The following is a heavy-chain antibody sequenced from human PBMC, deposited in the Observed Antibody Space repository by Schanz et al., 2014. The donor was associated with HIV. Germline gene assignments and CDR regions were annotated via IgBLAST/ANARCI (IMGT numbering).Heavy chain of an antibody. Sequence: QVQLVESGGGVVQPGRSLRLSCAASGFSFSNYGMHWVRQAPGKGLEWVAVISYDGSNKHYANSGKGRFTISRDNSKNTVYLQAKSLRPEDTAVYYCAKDRNQYDSRYIGKGNYYYYYGMDVWGQGTTVTVSS. CDR2: ISYDGSNK. CDR1: GFSFSNYG. D-gene: IGHD3-22*01. CDR3: AKDRNQYDSRYIGKGNYYYYYGMDV. V-gene: IGHV3-30*18. J-gene: IGHJ6*02.